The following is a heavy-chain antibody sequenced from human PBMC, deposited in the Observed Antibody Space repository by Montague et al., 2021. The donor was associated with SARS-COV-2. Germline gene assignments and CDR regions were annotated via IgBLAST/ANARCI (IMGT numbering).Heavy chain of an antibody. Sequence: CAISGDSDGGEEARRRWEEQTPESSHERMAWTDYSSKKKNDYAESVKSRITIDPDTSKHQFSLHLNSVTPEDTAVYYCARIPVGSKYYFDFWGQGTLVTVSS. CDR2: TDYSSKKKN. J-gene: IGHJ4*02. V-gene: IGHV6-1*01. CDR3: ARIPVGSKYYFDF. D-gene: IGHD2-2*01. CDR1: GDSDGGEEAR.